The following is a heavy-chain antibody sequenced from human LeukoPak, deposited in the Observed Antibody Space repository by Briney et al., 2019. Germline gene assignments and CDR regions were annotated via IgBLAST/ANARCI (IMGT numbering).Heavy chain of an antibody. J-gene: IGHJ6*02. Sequence: ASVKVSCKASGYTFTSYGISWVRQPPGQGLEWMGWISAYYGNTNYAQKLQGRVTMTTDTSTSTAYMELRSLRSDDTAVYYCASKAVYAIPDFYYYYGMDVWGQGTTVTVSS. CDR3: ASKAVYAIPDFYYYYGMDV. D-gene: IGHD2-8*01. CDR1: GYTFTSYG. CDR2: ISAYYGNT. V-gene: IGHV1-18*04.